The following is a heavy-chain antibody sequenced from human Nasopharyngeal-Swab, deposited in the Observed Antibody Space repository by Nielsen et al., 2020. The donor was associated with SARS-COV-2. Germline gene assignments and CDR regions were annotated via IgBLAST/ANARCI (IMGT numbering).Heavy chain of an antibody. J-gene: IGHJ3*02. V-gene: IGHV3-33*01. Sequence: VRQAPGKGLEWVAVIWYDGSNKYYADSVKGRFTISGDNSKNTLYLQMNSLRAEDTAVYYCARAERYYYGSGRGGRAFDIWGQGTMVTVSS. D-gene: IGHD3-10*01. CDR3: ARAERYYYGSGRGGRAFDI. CDR2: IWYDGSNK.